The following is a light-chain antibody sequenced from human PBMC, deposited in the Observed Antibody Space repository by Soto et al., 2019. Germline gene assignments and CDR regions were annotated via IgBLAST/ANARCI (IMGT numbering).Light chain of an antibody. J-gene: IGKJ1*01. V-gene: IGKV3-11*01. CDR1: QSVSTY. CDR3: LQRANWPPWT. Sequence: EIVLTQSPATLSLSPGERATLSCRASQSVSTYLAWYQQKPGQAPRLLIYDASNRATGIPARFSGSGSGTDFTLTISSLEPEDCAVYYCLQRANWPPWTFGQGTKVEIK. CDR2: DAS.